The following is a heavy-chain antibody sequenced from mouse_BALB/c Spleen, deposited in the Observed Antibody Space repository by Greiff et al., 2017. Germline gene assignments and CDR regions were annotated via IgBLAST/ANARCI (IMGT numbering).Heavy chain of an antibody. CDR2: ISYSGST. D-gene: IGHD2-3*01. V-gene: IGHV3-2*02. CDR3: ARSDGYYPTPYFDV. J-gene: IGHJ1*01. CDR1: GYSITSDYA. Sequence: EVKLQESGPGLVKPSQSLSLTCTVTGYSITSDYAWNWIRQFPGNKLEWMGYISYSGSTSYNPSLKSRISITRDTSKNQFFLQLNSVTTEDTATYYCARSDGYYPTPYFDVWGAGTTVTVSS.